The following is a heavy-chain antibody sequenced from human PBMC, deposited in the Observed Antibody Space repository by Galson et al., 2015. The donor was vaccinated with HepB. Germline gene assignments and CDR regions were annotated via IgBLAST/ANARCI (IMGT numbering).Heavy chain of an antibody. D-gene: IGHD4-23*01. CDR2: IYYSGST. V-gene: IGHV4-59*01. Sequence: LSLTCTVSGGSISAYYWSWIRQPPGKGLEWIGYIYYSGSTNYNPSLKSRVTISVDTSKNQFSLKLSSVTAADTAVYYCARGAHYSGYSGYYFDYWGQGTLVTVSS. J-gene: IGHJ4*02. CDR3: ARGAHYSGYSGYYFDY. CDR1: GGSISAYY.